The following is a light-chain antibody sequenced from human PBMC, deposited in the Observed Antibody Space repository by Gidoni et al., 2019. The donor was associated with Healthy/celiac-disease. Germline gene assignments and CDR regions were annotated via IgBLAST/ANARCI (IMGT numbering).Light chain of an antibody. Sequence: DIQMSQSPSSLSASVGDRVTITCRASESISSYLNWYQQKPGKAPKLLIYAASSLQSGVPSRFSGSGSGTDFTLTISSLQPEDFATYYCRQSYSPTFGQGTRLEIK. CDR1: ESISSY. V-gene: IGKV1-39*01. CDR3: RQSYSPT. CDR2: AAS. J-gene: IGKJ5*01.